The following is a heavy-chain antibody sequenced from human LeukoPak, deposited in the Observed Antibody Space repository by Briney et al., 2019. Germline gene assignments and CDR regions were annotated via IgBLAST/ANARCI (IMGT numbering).Heavy chain of an antibody. CDR2: IRYDGGNK. CDR3: AKGGYYDFWSGYPTEYYFDY. V-gene: IGHV3-30*02. CDR1: GLTFSSYG. Sequence: GGSLRLSCAASGLTFSSYGMHWVRQAPGKGLEWVAFIRYDGGNKYYADSVKGRFTISRDNSKNTLYLQMNSLRAEDTAVYYCAKGGYYDFWSGYPTEYYFDYWGQGTLVTVSS. D-gene: IGHD3-3*01. J-gene: IGHJ4*02.